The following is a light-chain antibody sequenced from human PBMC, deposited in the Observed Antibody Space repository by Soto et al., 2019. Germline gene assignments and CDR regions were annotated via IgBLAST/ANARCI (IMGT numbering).Light chain of an antibody. CDR3: QQYDRDPFT. CDR2: KAS. J-gene: IGKJ3*01. V-gene: IGKV1-5*03. CDR1: QSISSW. Sequence: DIQMTQSPSTLSASVGDRVTITCRASQSISSWLAWYQQKPGKAPKLLIYKASSLESGVPSRFSGSGSGTEFTLTISSLQPDDFASYYCQQYDRDPFTFGPGTKVDFK.